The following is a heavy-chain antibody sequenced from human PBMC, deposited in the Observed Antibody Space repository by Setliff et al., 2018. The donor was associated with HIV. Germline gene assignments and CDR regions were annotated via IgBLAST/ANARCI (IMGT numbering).Heavy chain of an antibody. CDR1: GGTFSSYA. D-gene: IGHD3-3*01. CDR3: GRDPFWSGYDAFDI. Sequence: SVKVSCKASGGTFSSYAISWVRQAPGQGLEWMGTIIPILDIANYAQRFQGRVTITADKSTRTAYMELSSLRSEDTAVYYCGRDPFWSGYDAFDIWGQGTMVTVSS. V-gene: IGHV1-69*04. CDR2: IIPILDIA. J-gene: IGHJ3*02.